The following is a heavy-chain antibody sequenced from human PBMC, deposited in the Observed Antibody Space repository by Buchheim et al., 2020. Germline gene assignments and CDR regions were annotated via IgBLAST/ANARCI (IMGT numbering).Heavy chain of an antibody. J-gene: IGHJ6*02. V-gene: IGHV1-2*04. CDR2: INPNSGGP. CDR1: GYTFTGYY. Sequence: QVQLVQSGAEVKKPGASVKVSCKASGYTFTGYYMHWVRQAPGQGLEWMGWINPNSGGPTYAQKFQGWVTMTLDTSISTAYMELSRRRSDDTAVYYCARGRKYYYGMDVWGEGTT. CDR3: ARGRKYYYGMDV.